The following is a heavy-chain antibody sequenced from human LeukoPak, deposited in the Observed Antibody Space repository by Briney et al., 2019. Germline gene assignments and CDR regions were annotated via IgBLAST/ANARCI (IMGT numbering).Heavy chain of an antibody. CDR1: GFTFSSYA. J-gene: IGHJ4*02. V-gene: IGHV3-64D*06. Sequence: GGSLRLSCSASGFTFSSYAMHWVRQAPGKGLEYVSAISSNGGSTYYADSVKGRFTISRDNSKNTLYLQMSSLRAEDTAVYYCEKETIAAAGTFDYWGQGTLVTVSS. CDR3: EKETIAAAGTFDY. D-gene: IGHD6-13*01. CDR2: ISSNGGST.